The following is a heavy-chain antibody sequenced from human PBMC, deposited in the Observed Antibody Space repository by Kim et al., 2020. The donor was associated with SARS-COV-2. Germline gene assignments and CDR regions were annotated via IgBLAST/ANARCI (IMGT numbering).Heavy chain of an antibody. V-gene: IGHV3-30-3*01. CDR1: GLNFDSFA. J-gene: IGHJ6*02. Sequence: GGSLRLSCAASGLNFDSFAMNWVRQAPGKGLEWVAVMSYDGRNKDYADSVKGRFTISRDNSKNTLYLQMSSLRVEDTAVYYCARDNYDESVSLSDYYNGMDVWGQGTTVAVSS. CDR3: ARDNYDESVSLSDYYNGMDV. CDR2: MSYDGRNK. D-gene: IGHD3-10*01.